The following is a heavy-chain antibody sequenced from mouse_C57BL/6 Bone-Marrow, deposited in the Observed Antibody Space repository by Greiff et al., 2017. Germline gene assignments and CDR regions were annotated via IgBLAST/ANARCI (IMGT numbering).Heavy chain of an antibody. V-gene: IGHV5-12*01. J-gene: IGHJ3*01. D-gene: IGHD2-13*01. CDR2: ISNGGGSP. CDR1: GFTFSDYY. Sequence: EVMLVESGGGLVQPGGSLKLSCAASGFTFSDYYMYWVRQTPEKRLEWVAYISNGGGSPYYPDTVKGRFTISRDNAKNTLYLQMSRLKSEDTAMYYCARPYYGDPGAWFAYWGQGTLVTVSA. CDR3: ARPYYGDPGAWFAY.